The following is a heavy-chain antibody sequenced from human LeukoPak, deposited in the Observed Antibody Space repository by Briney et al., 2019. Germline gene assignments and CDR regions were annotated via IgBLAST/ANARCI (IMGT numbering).Heavy chain of an antibody. V-gene: IGHV4-30-2*01. CDR1: GGSISSGGYS. CDR2: IYHTGST. J-gene: IGHJ4*02. D-gene: IGHD3-22*01. CDR3: ARRYYYDSSGYISPHFYFDY. Sequence: PSQTLSLTCAVSGGSISSGGYSWGWIRQPPGKGLEWIGSIYHTGSTYYNPSLKSRVTISVDTSKNQFSLKLSSVTAADTAVYYCARRYYYDSSGYISPHFYFDYWGQGTLVTVSS.